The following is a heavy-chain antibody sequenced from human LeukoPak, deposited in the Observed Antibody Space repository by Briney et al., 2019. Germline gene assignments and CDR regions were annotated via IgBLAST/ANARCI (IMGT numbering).Heavy chain of an antibody. D-gene: IGHD4-23*01. CDR3: ARDMGPKDYGGKDYYFDY. V-gene: IGHV1-18*01. CDR1: GYTFTSYG. Sequence: ASVKVSCKASGYTFTSYGISWVRQAPGQGLEWMGWISAYNGNTNYAQKLQGRVTMTTDTSTSTAYMELRSLRSDDTAVYYCARDMGPKDYGGKDYYFDYWGQGTLVPVSS. J-gene: IGHJ4*02. CDR2: ISAYNGNT.